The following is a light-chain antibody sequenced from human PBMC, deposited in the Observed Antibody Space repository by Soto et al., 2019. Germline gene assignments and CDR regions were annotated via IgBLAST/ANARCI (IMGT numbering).Light chain of an antibody. J-gene: IGKJ1*01. CDR1: QSVSTNF. Sequence: EIVLTQSPGTLSLSPGEGATLSCRASQSVSTNFFAWYQQKPGQAPRLLIYGASTRATGIPARFSGSGSGTDFTLTISRLEPEHFAIYYCQQYGRTSWTFGQGTKVEIK. V-gene: IGKV3-20*01. CDR2: GAS. CDR3: QQYGRTSWT.